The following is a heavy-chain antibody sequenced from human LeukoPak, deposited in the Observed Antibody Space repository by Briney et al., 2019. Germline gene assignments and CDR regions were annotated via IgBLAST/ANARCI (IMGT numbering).Heavy chain of an antibody. CDR3: ATSYSSGWHNWFDP. J-gene: IGHJ5*02. Sequence: SETLSLTCTVSSGSISNYYWNWIRQPPGKGLEWIGYIYYSGSTNYNPSLKSRVTISVDTSKNQFSLKLSSVTAADTAAYYCATSYSSGWHNWFDPWGQGTLVTVSS. CDR1: SGSISNYY. V-gene: IGHV4-59*01. D-gene: IGHD6-19*01. CDR2: IYYSGST.